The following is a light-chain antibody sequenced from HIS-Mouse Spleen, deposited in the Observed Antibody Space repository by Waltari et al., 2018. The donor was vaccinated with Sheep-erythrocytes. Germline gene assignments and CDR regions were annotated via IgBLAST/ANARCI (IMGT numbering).Light chain of an antibody. Sequence: GQSITLSCTGTSSDVGSYNLVSWYQQHPGKAPKLMIYEGSKRPSGVSTRFSGSKLGNTASLTISGLQAEDEADYYCCSYAGSSTPWVFGGGTKLTVL. CDR3: CSYAGSSTPWV. CDR1: SSDVGSYNL. J-gene: IGLJ3*02. CDR2: EGS. V-gene: IGLV2-23*01.